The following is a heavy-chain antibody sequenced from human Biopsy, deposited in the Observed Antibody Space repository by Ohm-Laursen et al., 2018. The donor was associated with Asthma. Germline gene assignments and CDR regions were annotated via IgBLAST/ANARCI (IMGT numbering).Heavy chain of an antibody. CDR3: ARRGGVRRYFDY. CDR1: GGSISSGAYY. V-gene: IGHV4-30-4*01. J-gene: IGHJ4*02. D-gene: IGHD3-16*01. Sequence: SQTLSLTCIVSGGSISSGAYYWSWVRQPPGKGLEWTRHIYYIGSTYYNPSLKSRVAISLDTSKNQFSLKLSSVTAADTAVYFCARRGGVRRYFDYWGQGTLVTVSS. CDR2: IYYIGST.